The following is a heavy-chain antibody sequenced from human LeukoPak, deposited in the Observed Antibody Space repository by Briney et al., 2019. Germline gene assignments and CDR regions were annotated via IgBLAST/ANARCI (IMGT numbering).Heavy chain of an antibody. J-gene: IGHJ4*02. Sequence: ASVKVSCKASGYTFTGYFMHWVRQAPGQGLEWMGWINPNSGGTNYAQKFQGRVTMTRDTSISTAYLELSRLRSDDTAVYYCARDERYDSSGYPFDYWGQGTLVTVSS. CDR3: ARDERYDSSGYPFDY. CDR1: GYTFTGYF. V-gene: IGHV1-2*02. CDR2: INPNSGGT. D-gene: IGHD3-22*01.